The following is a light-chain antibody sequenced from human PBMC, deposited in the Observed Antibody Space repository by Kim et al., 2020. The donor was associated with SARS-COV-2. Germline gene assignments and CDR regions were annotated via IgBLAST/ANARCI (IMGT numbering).Light chain of an antibody. Sequence: PGERATLPCRASQSIDTSLAWYQHRPGQAPRLLVYDASIRATGVPDRFSGSGSGTDFTLTISSLEPEDFSTYYCQQRDSWPPAVSFGGGTKVDIK. CDR2: DAS. CDR3: QQRDSWPPAVS. CDR1: QSIDTS. V-gene: IGKV3-11*01. J-gene: IGKJ4*01.